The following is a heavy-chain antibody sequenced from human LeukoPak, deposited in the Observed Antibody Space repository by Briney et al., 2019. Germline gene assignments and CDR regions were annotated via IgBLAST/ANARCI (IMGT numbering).Heavy chain of an antibody. CDR3: ARDGVLRYFDWLFPYYMDV. V-gene: IGHV1-2*02. J-gene: IGHJ6*03. D-gene: IGHD3-9*01. CDR1: GYTFTGYY. CDR2: INPNSGGT. Sequence: ASVKVSCKASGYTFTGYYMHWVRQAPGQGLEWMGWINPNSGGTNYAQKFQGRVTMTRDTSISTAYMELSRLRSDDTAAYYCARDGVLRYFDWLFPYYMDVWGKGTTVSISS.